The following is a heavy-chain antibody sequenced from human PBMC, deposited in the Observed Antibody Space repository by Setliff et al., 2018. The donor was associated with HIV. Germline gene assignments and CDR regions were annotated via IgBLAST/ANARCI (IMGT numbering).Heavy chain of an antibody. CDR3: ARDLPLPGIAVAASMGRDYYYSMDV. J-gene: IGHJ6*02. CDR1: GYTLTTFG. CDR2: INTNTGNP. V-gene: IGHV7-4-1*02. Sequence: ASVKVSCKASGYTLTTFGISWVRQAPGQGLEWMGWINTNTGNPTYAQGLTGRFVFSLDTSVNTAYLQVSSLETEDTAVYYCARDLPLPGIAVAASMGRDYYYSMDVWGQGTTVTVSS. D-gene: IGHD6-19*01.